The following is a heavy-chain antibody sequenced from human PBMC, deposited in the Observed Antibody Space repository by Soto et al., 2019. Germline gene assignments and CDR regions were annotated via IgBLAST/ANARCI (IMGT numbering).Heavy chain of an antibody. CDR3: AEGELYWPN. CDR1: GGSISRRDFY. J-gene: IGHJ1*01. CDR2: THYSGST. Sequence: QVQLQESGPGLVKPSQTLSLTCTVSGGSISRRDFYWPWVRQHPGKGLEWIGYTHYSGSTFHNPSLKSRLTMSVDTSKNQFSLKLSSVTAADTAVYYCAEGELYWPNWGQGTLVTVSS. V-gene: IGHV4-31*03. D-gene: IGHD1-7*01.